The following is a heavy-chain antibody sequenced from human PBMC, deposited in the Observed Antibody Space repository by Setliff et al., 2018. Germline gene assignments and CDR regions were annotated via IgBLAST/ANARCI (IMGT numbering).Heavy chain of an antibody. CDR3: ARVRKGYRVDAFGDY. J-gene: IGHJ4*02. D-gene: IGHD5-12*01. Sequence: SETLSLTCAVYGGSFSTYYWIWIRQPPGKGREWIGEINYSGSTNYNPSLKSRVTISVDTSRNQFPLKLRSVIAADTAVYYCARVRKGYRVDAFGDYWGQGPLVTVSS. CDR2: INYSGST. CDR1: GGSFSTYY. V-gene: IGHV4-34*01.